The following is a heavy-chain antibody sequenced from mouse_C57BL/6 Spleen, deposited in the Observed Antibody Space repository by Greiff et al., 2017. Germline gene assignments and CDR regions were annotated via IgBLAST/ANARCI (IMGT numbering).Heavy chain of an antibody. CDR1: GFTFSSYA. CDR3: ARDQGGLLTLFAY. CDR2: ISDGGSYT. J-gene: IGHJ3*01. D-gene: IGHD2-3*01. V-gene: IGHV5-4*01. Sequence: EVKLVESGGGLVKPGGSLKLSCAASGFTFSSYAMSWVRQTPEKRLEWVATISDGGSYTYYPDNVKGRFTISRDNAKNNLYLQMSHLKSEDTAMYYCARDQGGLLTLFAYWGQGTLVTVSA.